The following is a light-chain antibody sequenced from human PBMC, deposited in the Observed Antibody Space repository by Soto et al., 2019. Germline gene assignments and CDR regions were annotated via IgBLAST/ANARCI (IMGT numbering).Light chain of an antibody. Sequence: QSALTQPRSVSGSPGQSVTISCTGTSNDVGGYDSVSWYQEHPGKAPKLMIYEVSQRPSGVPDRFSGSKSGDTASLTISGLQAEDEADFYFCPYAGKYTWGFGGGAKHTVL. V-gene: IGLV2-11*01. J-gene: IGLJ2*01. CDR1: SNDVGGYDS. CDR3: CPYAGKYTWG. CDR2: EVS.